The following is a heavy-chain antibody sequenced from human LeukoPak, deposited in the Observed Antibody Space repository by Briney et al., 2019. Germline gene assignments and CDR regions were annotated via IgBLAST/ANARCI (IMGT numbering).Heavy chain of an antibody. V-gene: IGHV4-59*01. D-gene: IGHD1-26*01. CDR2: IYYSGST. J-gene: IGHJ3*02. CDR3: ARSWDPPAFDI. Sequence: SETLSLICTVSGGSISSYYWSWIRQPPGKGLEWIGYIYYSGSTNYNPSLKSRVTISVDTSKNQFSLKLSSVTAADTAVYYCARSWDPPAFDIWGQGTMVTVSS. CDR1: GGSISSYY.